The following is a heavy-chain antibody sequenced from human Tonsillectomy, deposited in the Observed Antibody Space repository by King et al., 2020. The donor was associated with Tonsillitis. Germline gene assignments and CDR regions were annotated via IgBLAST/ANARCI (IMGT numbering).Heavy chain of an antibody. J-gene: IGHJ4*02. Sequence: QLVQSGAEVKKPGASVKVSCKASGYTFTSYGISWVRQAPGQGLEWMGWISAYNGNTNYAQKLQGRVTMTTDTSTSTAYMELRSLRSDDTAVYYCASDPIDVLRYFDWLLHVDYWGQGTLVTVSS. CDR2: ISAYNGNT. D-gene: IGHD3-9*01. CDR3: ASDPIDVLRYFDWLLHVDY. CDR1: GYTFTSYG. V-gene: IGHV1-18*01.